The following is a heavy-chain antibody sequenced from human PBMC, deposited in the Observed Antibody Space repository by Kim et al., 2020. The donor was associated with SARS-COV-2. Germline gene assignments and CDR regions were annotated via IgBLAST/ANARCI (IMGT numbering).Heavy chain of an antibody. Sequence: SETLSLICTVSGYSISSGYYWGWIRQPPGKGLEWIGSIYHSGSTYYNPSLKSRVTISVDTSKNQFSLKLSSVTAADTAVYYCARVDDIAAHPHFDYWGQG. CDR3: ARVDDIAAHPHFDY. CDR2: IYHSGST. D-gene: IGHD6-6*01. J-gene: IGHJ4*02. CDR1: GYSISSGYY. V-gene: IGHV4-38-2*02.